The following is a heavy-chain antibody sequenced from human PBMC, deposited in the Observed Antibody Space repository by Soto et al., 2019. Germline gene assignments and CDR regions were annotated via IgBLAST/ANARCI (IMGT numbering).Heavy chain of an antibody. CDR2: IIPIFGTA. J-gene: IGHJ6*02. V-gene: IGHV1-69*13. CDR3: ARGGYYYDTRGVYYYYYGMDV. CDR1: GGTFSSYA. D-gene: IGHD3-22*01. Sequence: ASVKVSCKASGGTFSSYAISWVRQAPGQGLEWMGGIIPIFGTANYAQKFQGRVTITADESTSTAYMELSSLRSEDTAVYYCARGGYYYDTRGVYYYYYGMDVRGQGTTVTVSS.